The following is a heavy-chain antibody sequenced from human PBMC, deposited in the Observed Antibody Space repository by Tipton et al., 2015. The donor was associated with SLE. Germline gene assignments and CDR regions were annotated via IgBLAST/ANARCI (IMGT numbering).Heavy chain of an antibody. CDR3: AKVEDGYSSSPWDY. CDR2: ISGSGGST. CDR1: GFTFSSYA. V-gene: IGHV3-23*01. Sequence: GSLRLSCAASGFTFSSYAMSWVRQAPGKGLEWVSAISGSGGSTYYADSVKGRFTISRDNSKNTLYLQMNSLRAEDTAVYYCAKVEDGYSSSPWDYWGQGTLVTVSS. D-gene: IGHD6-13*01. J-gene: IGHJ4*02.